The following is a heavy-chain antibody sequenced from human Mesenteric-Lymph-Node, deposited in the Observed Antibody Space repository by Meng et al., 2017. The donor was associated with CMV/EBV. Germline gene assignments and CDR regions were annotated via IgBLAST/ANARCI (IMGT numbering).Heavy chain of an antibody. D-gene: IGHD3-22*01. CDR1: GFTFSSYG. V-gene: IGHV3-30*02. CDR3: AKTGDYYADITYHFSF. J-gene: IGHJ4*02. Sequence: GGSLRLSCAASGFTFSSYGMHWVRQAPGKGLEWVTFIRFDGSYEYYADSVKGRFTISRDNFKNTLFLDMSSLRTEDTAVYYCAKTGDYYADITYHFSFWGQGTLVTVSS. CDR2: IRFDGSYE.